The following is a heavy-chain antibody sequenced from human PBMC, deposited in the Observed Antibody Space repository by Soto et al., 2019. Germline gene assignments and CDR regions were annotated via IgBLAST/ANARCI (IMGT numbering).Heavy chain of an antibody. CDR3: ARTYYDFWSGYRPGNDAFDI. V-gene: IGHV4-61*05. J-gene: IGHJ3*02. D-gene: IGHD3-3*01. CDR1: GGSISSSSYY. CDR2: IYYSGST. Sequence: PSETLSLTCTVSGGSISSSSYYWGWIRQPPGKGLEWIGYIYYSGSTNYNPSLKSRVTISVDTSKNQFSLKLSSVTAADTAVYYCARTYYDFWSGYRPGNDAFDIWGQGTMVTVSS.